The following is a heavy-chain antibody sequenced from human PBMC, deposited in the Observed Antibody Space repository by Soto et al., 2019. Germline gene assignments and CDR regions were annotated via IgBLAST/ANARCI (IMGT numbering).Heavy chain of an antibody. D-gene: IGHD3-3*01. CDR2: MNPNSGNT. J-gene: IGHJ6*03. CDR3: ARGSRYTHPHSSCGVTYYYCYYMDV. CDR1: RYTLNSYD. Sequence: ASVKVSCKACRYTLNSYDIYWVRQDTRKGLEWMGWMNPNSGNTGYAQKFQGRVTMTRNTSISTAYMELSSLRSEDTAVYYCARGSRYTHPHSSCGVTYYYCYYMDVWGKGTTVTGSS. V-gene: IGHV1-8*01.